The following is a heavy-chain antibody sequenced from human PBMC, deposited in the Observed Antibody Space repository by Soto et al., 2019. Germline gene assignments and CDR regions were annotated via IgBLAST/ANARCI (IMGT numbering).Heavy chain of an antibody. J-gene: IGHJ6*02. D-gene: IGHD1-26*01. V-gene: IGHV1-2*02. CDR1: GYSVSDYF. Sequence: QVQLVQSGAEVKKSGASVKVSCKASGYSVSDYFIQWVRQAPGQGLEWVAWINPKTAATNYAKKFQGRVSLTCDTSFSTAYMEVTRLRPDDTAVYYCARSKWGLDYYNGMDVWGQGTTVIVSS. CDR2: INPKTAAT. CDR3: ARSKWGLDYYNGMDV.